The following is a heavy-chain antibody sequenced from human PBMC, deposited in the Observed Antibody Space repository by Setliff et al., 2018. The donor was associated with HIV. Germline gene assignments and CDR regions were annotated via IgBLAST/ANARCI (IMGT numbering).Heavy chain of an antibody. J-gene: IGHJ6*03. CDR3: ARGGMVRGRPKNYYMDV. CDR1: GGSISSGGYY. CDR2: IYYSGST. D-gene: IGHD3-10*01. Sequence: KPSETLSLTCTVSGGSISSGGYYWSWIRQHPGKGLEWIGCIYYSGSTYYNPSLKSLVTISVDTSKNQFSLKLSSVTAADTAVYYCARGGMVRGRPKNYYMDVWGKGTTVTVSS. V-gene: IGHV4-31*01.